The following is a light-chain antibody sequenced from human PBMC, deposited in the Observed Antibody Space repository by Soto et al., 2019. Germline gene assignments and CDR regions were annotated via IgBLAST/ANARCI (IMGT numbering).Light chain of an antibody. CDR3: QQRSNWPPYT. Sequence: EIVLTQSLATLSLSPGERATLSCRASQSVSSYLAWYQQKPGQAPRLLIYDASNRATGIPARFSGGGSGTDFTLTISSLEPEDFAVYYCQQRSNWPPYTFGQGTKLEIK. CDR2: DAS. V-gene: IGKV3-11*01. J-gene: IGKJ2*01. CDR1: QSVSSY.